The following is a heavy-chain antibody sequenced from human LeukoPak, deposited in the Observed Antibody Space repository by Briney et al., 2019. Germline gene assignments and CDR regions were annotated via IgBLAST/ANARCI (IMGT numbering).Heavy chain of an antibody. Sequence: SVTVSCTASGGTFISYAISWVRQAPGQGLEWMGGIIPIFGTANYAQKFQGRVTITADESTSTAYMELGSLRSEDTAVYYCARGWGPDAFDIWGQGTMVTVSS. V-gene: IGHV1-69*13. J-gene: IGHJ3*02. CDR3: ARGWGPDAFDI. D-gene: IGHD7-27*01. CDR1: GGTFISYA. CDR2: IIPIFGTA.